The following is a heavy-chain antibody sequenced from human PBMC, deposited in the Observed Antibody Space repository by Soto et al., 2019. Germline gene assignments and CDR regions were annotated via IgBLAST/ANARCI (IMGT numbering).Heavy chain of an antibody. Sequence: SVKVSCTASGGTFSSYAISWVRQAPGQGLEWMGGIIPIFGTANYAQKFQGRVTITADESTSTAYMELSSLRSEDTAVYYCARRSSGWPVGLQYYYYGMDVWGQGTTVTVSS. CDR3: ARRSSGWPVGLQYYYYGMDV. D-gene: IGHD6-19*01. J-gene: IGHJ6*02. V-gene: IGHV1-69*13. CDR1: GGTFSSYA. CDR2: IIPIFGTA.